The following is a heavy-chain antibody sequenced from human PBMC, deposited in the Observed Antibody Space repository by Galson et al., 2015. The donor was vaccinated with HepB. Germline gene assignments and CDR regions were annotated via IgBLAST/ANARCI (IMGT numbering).Heavy chain of an antibody. CDR1: GGSIRSSNW. D-gene: IGHD4-17*01. CDR2: IYHSGST. V-gene: IGHV4-4*02. J-gene: IGHJ4*02. CDR3: ARGWTGDSAWYFDY. Sequence: ETLSLTCAVSGGSIRSSNWWSWVRQPPGKGLEWIGEIYHSGSTNYNPSLKSRVTISVDKSKNQFSLKLSSVTAADTAVYYCARGWTGDSAWYFDYWGQGTLVTVSS.